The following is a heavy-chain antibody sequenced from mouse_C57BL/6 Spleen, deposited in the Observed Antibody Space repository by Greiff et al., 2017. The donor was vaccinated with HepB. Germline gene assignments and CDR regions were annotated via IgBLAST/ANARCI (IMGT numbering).Heavy chain of an antibody. Sequence: VQLQQSGPELVKPGASVKISCKASGYTFTDYYMNWVKQSHGKSLEWIGDINPNNGGTSYNQKFKGKATLTVDKSSSTAYMELRSLTSEDSAVDYCARGLPYAMDYWGQGTSVTVSS. CDR3: ARGLPYAMDY. V-gene: IGHV1-26*01. J-gene: IGHJ4*01. CDR2: INPNNGGT. CDR1: GYTFTDYY. D-gene: IGHD5-5*01.